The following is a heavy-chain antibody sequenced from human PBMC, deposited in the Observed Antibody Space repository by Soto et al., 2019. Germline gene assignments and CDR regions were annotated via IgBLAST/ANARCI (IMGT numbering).Heavy chain of an antibody. CDR2: IYFPGST. D-gene: IGHD1-26*01. J-gene: IGHJ4*02. CDR3: ARGGELPDY. Sequence: QVQLQESGPGLVKPSQTLSLTCTVSGGSISSVRYYWSWVRQSPGKGLEWIRHIYFPGSTSYHPSLGGRLTMSVDTSKNQFSLKLTAVTVADTAVYYCARGGELPDYWGQGTLVTVSS. V-gene: IGHV4-30-4*01. CDR1: GGSISSVRYY.